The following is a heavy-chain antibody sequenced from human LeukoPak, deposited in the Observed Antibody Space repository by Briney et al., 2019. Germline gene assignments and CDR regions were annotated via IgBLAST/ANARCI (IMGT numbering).Heavy chain of an antibody. Sequence: PGGSLRLSCAASGFTFSSYAMSWVRQAPGKGLEWVSAISGSGGSTYYADSVKGWFTISRDNSKNTLYLQMNSLRAEDTAVYYCAKSPGSYYTPYDAFDIWGQGTMVTVSS. V-gene: IGHV3-23*01. CDR3: AKSPGSYYTPYDAFDI. CDR1: GFTFSSYA. D-gene: IGHD3-10*01. CDR2: ISGSGGST. J-gene: IGHJ3*02.